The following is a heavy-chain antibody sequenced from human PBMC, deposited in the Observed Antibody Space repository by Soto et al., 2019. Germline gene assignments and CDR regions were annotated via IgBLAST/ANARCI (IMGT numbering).Heavy chain of an antibody. CDR3: ARDRCTHRVCYTGAMDV. Sequence: GESLKISCKASAYTFTSSVIYWVRQAPGQRLEWMGWINAGNDNIRYPQKFQGRITITRDTSASTAYMELSSLISEDTAIYYCARDRCTHRVCYTGAMDVWGQGTTVTVSS. CDR1: AYTFTSSV. CDR2: INAGNDNI. J-gene: IGHJ6*02. D-gene: IGHD2-8*01. V-gene: IGHV1-3*01.